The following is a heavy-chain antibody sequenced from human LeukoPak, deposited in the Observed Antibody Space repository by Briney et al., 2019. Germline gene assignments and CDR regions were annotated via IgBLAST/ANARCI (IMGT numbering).Heavy chain of an antibody. CDR2: IFYNGSP. Sequence: SETLSLTSNVSGGSITSGTSYWGWIRQPPGKGLEWIANIFYNGSPYYNPSLKSRVTISVDTSKNLFSLILRSVTATDTAIYYCARHLDSSRSPRGRTFDVWGHGTLVTVSS. D-gene: IGHD4-11*01. J-gene: IGHJ3*01. CDR3: ARHLDSSRSPRGRTFDV. V-gene: IGHV4-39*01. CDR1: GGSITSGTSY.